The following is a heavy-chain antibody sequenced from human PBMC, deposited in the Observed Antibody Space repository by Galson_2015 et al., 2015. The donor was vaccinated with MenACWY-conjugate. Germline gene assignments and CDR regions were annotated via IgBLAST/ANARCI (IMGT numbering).Heavy chain of an antibody. J-gene: IGHJ4*02. D-gene: IGHD3-16*01. V-gene: IGHV1-8*01. CDR1: GYTFTFHD. CDR3: ARLPGGRFDL. CDR2: MNPNSGNT. Sequence: SVKVSCKASGYTFTFHDMSWVRQATGQGLECLGRMNPNSGNTGYAQKFQGSVTMTRNTSVTTAYMELSSLNSEDTAVYFCARLPGGRFDLGGQGTLVTFSS.